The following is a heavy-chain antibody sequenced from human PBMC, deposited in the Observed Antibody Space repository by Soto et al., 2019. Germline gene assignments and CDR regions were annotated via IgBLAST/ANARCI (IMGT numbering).Heavy chain of an antibody. CDR1: GYTFTSYG. D-gene: IGHD6-19*01. J-gene: IGHJ4*02. CDR2: TSPYNGNT. CDR3: ARTVPVTGPFFDY. V-gene: IGHV1-18*01. Sequence: GASVKVSCKASGYTFTSYGITWVRQAPGQGLEWMGWTSPYNGNTNYAQKLQDGVTMTTDTSTSTAYMELRSLRSDDAAVYYCARTVPVTGPFFDYWGQGTLVTVSS.